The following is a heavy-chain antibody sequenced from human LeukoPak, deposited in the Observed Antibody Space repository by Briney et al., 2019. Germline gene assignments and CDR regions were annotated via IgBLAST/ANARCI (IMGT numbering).Heavy chain of an antibody. V-gene: IGHV7-4-1*02. D-gene: IGHD3-3*01. CDR3: ARLGHLLEWFPESWFDP. J-gene: IGHJ5*02. CDR2: INTNTGNP. CDR1: GCTFTSYA. Sequence: ASVKVSCKASGCTFTSYAMNWVRQAPGQGLEWMGWINTNTGNPTYAQGFTGRFVFSLDTSVSTAYLQISSLKAEDTAVYYCARLGHLLEWFPESWFDPWGQGTLVTVSS.